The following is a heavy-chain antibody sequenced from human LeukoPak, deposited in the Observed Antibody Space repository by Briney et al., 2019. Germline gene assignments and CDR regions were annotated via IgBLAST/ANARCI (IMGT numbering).Heavy chain of an antibody. D-gene: IGHD6-19*01. V-gene: IGHV3-30*18. CDR2: ISYDGSNK. Sequence: GGSLRLSCAASGFTFSSCGMHWVRQAPGKGLEWVAVISYDGSNKYYADSVKGRFTISRDNSKNTLYLQMNSLRAEDTAVYYCAKDAVEQWLVNLDHPADYWGQGTLVTVSS. CDR1: GFTFSSCG. CDR3: AKDAVEQWLVNLDHPADY. J-gene: IGHJ4*02.